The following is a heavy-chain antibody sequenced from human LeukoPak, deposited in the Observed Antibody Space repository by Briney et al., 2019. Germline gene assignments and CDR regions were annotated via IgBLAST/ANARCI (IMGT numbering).Heavy chain of an antibody. CDR1: GFTFSSYE. CDR2: ISSSGSTI. V-gene: IGHV3-48*03. CDR3: AKVSLNMVNDAFDI. J-gene: IGHJ3*02. Sequence: GGSLSLSCAASGFTFSSYEMNWVRQAPGKGLEWVSYISSSGSTIYYADSVKGRFTISRDNSKNTLYLQMNSLRAEDTAMYYCAKVSLNMVNDAFDIWGQGTMVSVSS. D-gene: IGHD4/OR15-4a*01.